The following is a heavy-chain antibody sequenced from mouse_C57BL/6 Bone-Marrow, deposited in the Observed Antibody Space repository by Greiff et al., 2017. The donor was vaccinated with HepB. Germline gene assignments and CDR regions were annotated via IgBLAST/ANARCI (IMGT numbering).Heavy chain of an antibody. J-gene: IGHJ3*01. Sequence: QVQLQQSGAELVRPGTSVKVSCKASGYAFTNYLIEWVKQRPGQGLEWIGVINPGSGGTNYNEKFKGKATLTADKSSSTAYMQLSSLTSEDSAVSFCARSGDCGRGAWFAYWGRGKLVTVSA. CDR1: GYAFTNYL. CDR2: INPGSGGT. V-gene: IGHV1-54*01. D-gene: IGHD3-1*01. CDR3: ARSGDCGRGAWFAY.